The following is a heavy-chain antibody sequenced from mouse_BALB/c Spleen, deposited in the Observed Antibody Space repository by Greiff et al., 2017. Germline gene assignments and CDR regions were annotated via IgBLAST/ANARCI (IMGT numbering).Heavy chain of an antibody. CDR3: NRYDGY. J-gene: IGHJ2*01. CDR1: GYTFTSYW. V-gene: IGHV1S81*02. CDR2: INPSNGRT. Sequence: QVQLQQPGAELVKPGASVKLSCKASGYTFTSYWMHWVKQRPGQGLEWIGEINPSNGRTNYNEKFKSKATLTVDKSSSTAYMQLSSLTSEDSAVYYCNRYDGYWGQGTTLTVSS. D-gene: IGHD2-14*01.